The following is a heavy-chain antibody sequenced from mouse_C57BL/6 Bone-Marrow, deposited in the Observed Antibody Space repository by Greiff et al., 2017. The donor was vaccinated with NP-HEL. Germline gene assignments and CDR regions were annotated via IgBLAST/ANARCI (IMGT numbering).Heavy chain of an antibody. CDR3: ARRITTVVGYFDV. CDR1: GYTFTSYW. Sequence: VQLQQSGAELAKPGASVKLSCKASGYTFTSYWMHWVKQRPGQGLEWIGYINPSSGYTKYNQKFKDKATLTADKSSSTAYMQLSSLTYEDSAVYYCARRITTVVGYFDVWGTGTTVTVSS. D-gene: IGHD1-1*01. J-gene: IGHJ1*03. V-gene: IGHV1-7*01. CDR2: INPSSGYT.